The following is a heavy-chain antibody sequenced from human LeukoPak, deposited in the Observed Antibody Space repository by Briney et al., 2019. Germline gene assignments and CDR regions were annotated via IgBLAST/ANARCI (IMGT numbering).Heavy chain of an antibody. V-gene: IGHV4-4*02. CDR1: GGSVTSTNW. CDR3: AREGGFFRPLDY. D-gene: IGHD3-3*01. Sequence: PSETLSLTCGVSGGSVTSTNWWTWVRQPPGKGLEWIGEVHLDGRTNYNPSLKSRLTISVDLSENHISLKLTSVTVADTAVYYCAREGGFFRPLDYSGQGTLVTVSS. J-gene: IGHJ4*02. CDR2: VHLDGRT.